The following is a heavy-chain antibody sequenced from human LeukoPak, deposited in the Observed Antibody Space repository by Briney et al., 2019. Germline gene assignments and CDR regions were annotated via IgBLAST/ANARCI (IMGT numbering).Heavy chain of an antibody. CDR1: GGSISSYY. V-gene: IGHV4-59*08. Sequence: SETLSLTCTVSGGSISSYYWSWIRQPPGEGLEWIGYIYYSGSTNYSPSLKSRVTISVDTSKNQFSLKLSSVTAADTAVYYCARQTQFLDYWGQGTLVTVSS. CDR3: ARQTQFLDY. CDR2: IYYSGST. J-gene: IGHJ4*02.